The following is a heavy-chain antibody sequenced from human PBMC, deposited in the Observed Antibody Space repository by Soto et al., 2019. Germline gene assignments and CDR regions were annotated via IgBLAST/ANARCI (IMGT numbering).Heavy chain of an antibody. CDR3: ARRGDTAMATEY. CDR2: IYPGDSDT. V-gene: IGHV5-51*01. Sequence: RGESLKISCKGSGYSFTSYWIGWLRQMPGKGLEWMGIIYPGDSDTRYSPSFQCHVTISADKSISTAYLQWSSLKASDTAMYYCARRGDTAMATEYWGQGTMVTVSS. CDR1: GYSFTSYW. D-gene: IGHD5-18*01. J-gene: IGHJ4*02.